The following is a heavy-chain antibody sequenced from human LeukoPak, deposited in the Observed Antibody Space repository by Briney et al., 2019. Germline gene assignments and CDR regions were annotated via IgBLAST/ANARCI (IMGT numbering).Heavy chain of an antibody. CDR2: IKQDGSEK. CDR1: GLTFSSYW. V-gene: IGHV3-7*05. J-gene: IGHJ4*02. CDR3: ATSRTLDH. Sequence: RAGGSLRLSCAAPGLTFSSYWMNWVRQAPGKGLEWVANIKQDGSEKYYVDSVKGRFTISRDNAKSSLYLQMNSLRVEDTAVYYCATSRTLDHWGQGTLVTVSS.